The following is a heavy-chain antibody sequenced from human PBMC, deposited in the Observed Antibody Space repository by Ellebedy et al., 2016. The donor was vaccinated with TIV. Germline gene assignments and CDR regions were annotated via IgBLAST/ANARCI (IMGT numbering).Heavy chain of an antibody. CDR3: ARGHCRGGSCFHYFDY. CDR2: VTHDGGANDGGTK. CDR1: GFTFRNYG. Sequence: GESLKISCSASGFTFRNYGMLWVRQAPGKGLEWVAVVTHDGGANDGGTKYYADSVKGRFTVSRDDSKNTVYLQMDSLRADDTAVYYCARGHCRGGSCFHYFDYWGQGTLVTVSS. J-gene: IGHJ4*02. D-gene: IGHD2-15*01. V-gene: IGHV3-30*03.